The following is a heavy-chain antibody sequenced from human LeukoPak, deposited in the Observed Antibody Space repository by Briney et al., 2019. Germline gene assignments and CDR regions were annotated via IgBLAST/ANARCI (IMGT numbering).Heavy chain of an antibody. V-gene: IGHV3-48*03. J-gene: IGHJ4*02. CDR2: ISSSGSTI. D-gene: IGHD3-22*01. Sequence: PGGSLRLSCAASGFTFSSYEMNWVRQAPRKGLEWVSYISSSGSTIYYADSVKGRFTISRDNAKNSLYLQMNSLRAEDTAVYYCARDQTYYYDSSGYRGLDYWGQGTLVTVSS. CDR3: ARDQTYYYDSSGYRGLDY. CDR1: GFTFSSYE.